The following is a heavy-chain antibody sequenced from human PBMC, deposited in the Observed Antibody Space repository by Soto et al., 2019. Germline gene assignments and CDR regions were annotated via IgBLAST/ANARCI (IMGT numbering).Heavy chain of an antibody. D-gene: IGHD1-26*01. J-gene: IGHJ4*02. Sequence: QVRLVESGGGVVQPGRSLRLSCAASGFSFSDYVMHWVRQSPGEGLEWVAVMWYHGRDKFDAESVKGRFTITRDNSKTTLYLQMNSLRAEDTAVYYCARDAGGQSGNFIFDSWGQGALVTVSS. CDR2: MWYHGRDK. V-gene: IGHV3-33*01. CDR3: ARDAGGQSGNFIFDS. CDR1: GFSFSDYV.